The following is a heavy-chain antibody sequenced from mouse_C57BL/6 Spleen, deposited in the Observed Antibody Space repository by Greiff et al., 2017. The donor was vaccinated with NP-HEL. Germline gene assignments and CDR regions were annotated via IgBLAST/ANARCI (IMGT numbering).Heavy chain of an antibody. J-gene: IGHJ3*01. CDR1: GYAFSSSW. CDR3: ARGGDYYGSRFAY. D-gene: IGHD1-1*01. CDR2: IYPGDGDT. Sequence: VKLQESGPELVKPGASVKISCKASGYAFSSSWMNWVKQRPGKGLEWIGRIYPGDGDTNYNGKFKGKATLTADKSSSTAYMQLSSLTSEDSAVYFRARGGDYYGSRFAYWGQGTLVTVSA. V-gene: IGHV1-82*01.